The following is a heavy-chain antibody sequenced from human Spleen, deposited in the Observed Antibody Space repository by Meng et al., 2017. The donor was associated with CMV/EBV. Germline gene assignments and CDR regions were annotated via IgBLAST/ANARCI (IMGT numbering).Heavy chain of an antibody. CDR2: IGTAGDT. CDR1: GFTFSSND. J-gene: IGHJ6*02. V-gene: IGHV3-13*01. D-gene: IGHD3-9*01. CDR3: TRERHTLTVYYAMML. Sequence: GGSLRLSCAASGFTFSSNDMHWVRQTTGKGLEWVSAIGTAGDTYYPGSVKGRFTISRDNARNLLYLQVNNLRVEDTAVYYCTRERHTLTVYYAMMLWGQGTTVTVSS.